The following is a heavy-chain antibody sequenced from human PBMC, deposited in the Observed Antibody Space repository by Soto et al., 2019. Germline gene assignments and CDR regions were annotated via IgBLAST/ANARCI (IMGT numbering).Heavy chain of an antibody. CDR2: ISAYNGNT. CDR1: GYTFTSYG. J-gene: IGHJ6*02. Sequence: SVKVSCKASGYTFTSYGISWVRQAPGQGLEWMGWISAYNGNTNYAQKLQGRVTMTTDTSTSTAYMELRSLRSDDTAVYYCARDTIFGVVSYYYYGMDVWGQGTTVTVSS. V-gene: IGHV1-18*04. CDR3: ARDTIFGVVSYYYYGMDV. D-gene: IGHD3-3*01.